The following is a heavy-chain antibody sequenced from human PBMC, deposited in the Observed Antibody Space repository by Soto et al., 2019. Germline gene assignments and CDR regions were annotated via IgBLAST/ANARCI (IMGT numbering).Heavy chain of an antibody. CDR1: GFTFTNAW. Sequence: PGGSLRLSCATSGFTFTNAWMSWVRQAPGKGLEWVGRIKSTTDGGTTEYPAPVKGRFTISRDDSKNTLSLQMDSLKTEDTGLYYCTTMEAAAAGTFDYWGQGTLVTVSS. CDR2: IKSTTDGGTT. D-gene: IGHD6-13*01. J-gene: IGHJ4*02. V-gene: IGHV3-15*01. CDR3: TTMEAAAAGTFDY.